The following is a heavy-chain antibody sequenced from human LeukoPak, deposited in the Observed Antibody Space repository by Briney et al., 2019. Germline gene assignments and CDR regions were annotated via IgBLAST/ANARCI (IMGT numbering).Heavy chain of an antibody. V-gene: IGHV4-61*02. Sequence: SQTLSLTCTVSGGSISSGSYYWSWIRQPAGKGLEWIGRIYTSGSTNYNPSLKSRVTMSVDTSKNQFSLKLSSVTAADTAVYYCARVDQNRGTNDSSGYYEDDAFDIWGQGTMVTVSS. CDR3: ARVDQNRGTNDSSGYYEDDAFDI. D-gene: IGHD3-22*01. J-gene: IGHJ3*02. CDR1: GGSISSGSYY. CDR2: IYTSGST.